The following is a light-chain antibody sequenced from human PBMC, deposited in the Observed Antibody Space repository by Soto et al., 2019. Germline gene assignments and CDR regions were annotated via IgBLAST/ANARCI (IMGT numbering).Light chain of an antibody. J-gene: IGKJ1*01. Sequence: EIVLTQSPGTLSLSPGERATFSCRASQSIDSAYLAWYQQKPGQAPRLLIYATSSRAPGIPDRFSGSGSGTDFTLTISRLEPEDFAVYFCQQYDTSPRTFGQGTKVVIK. CDR3: QQYDTSPRT. CDR2: ATS. V-gene: IGKV3-20*01. CDR1: QSIDSAY.